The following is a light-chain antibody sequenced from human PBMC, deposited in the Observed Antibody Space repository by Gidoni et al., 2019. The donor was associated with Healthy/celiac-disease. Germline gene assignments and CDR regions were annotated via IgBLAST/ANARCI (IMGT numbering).Light chain of an antibody. Sequence: DIQMTQSPSTLSASVGDRVTITCRASQSISSWLAWYQQKPGNAPKLLIYKASSLESGVPSRFSGSGSGTEFTLTISSLQPDDFATYYCQQYNSYSSMCSFGQGTKLEIK. J-gene: IGKJ2*04. V-gene: IGKV1-5*03. CDR1: QSISSW. CDR3: QQYNSYSSMCS. CDR2: KAS.